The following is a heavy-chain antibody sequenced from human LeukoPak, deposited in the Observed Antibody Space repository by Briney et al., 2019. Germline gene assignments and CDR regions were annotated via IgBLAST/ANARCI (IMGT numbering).Heavy chain of an antibody. J-gene: IGHJ4*02. V-gene: IGHV1-69*13. CDR1: GGTFSSYS. CDR3: SSGYSSGWY. D-gene: IGHD6-19*01. CDR2: IIPIFGTA. Sequence: SVKVSCKASGGTFSSYSISWVRQAPGQGLEWMGGIIPIFGTANYAQKFQGRVTITAGESTSTAYMELSSLRSRDNAVDYFSSGYSSGWYGGQGTRVSVSS.